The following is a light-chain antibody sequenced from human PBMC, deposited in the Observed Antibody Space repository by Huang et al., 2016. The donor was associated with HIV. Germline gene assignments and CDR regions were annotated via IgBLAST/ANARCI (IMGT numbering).Light chain of an antibody. CDR3: QQYNKWPPYT. Sequence: VMTQSPATLSVSPGERATLSCRASESILRNLPWYQQRPGQPPRLLIYGASVRLPGIPDRFRGGGSGTEFSLTISSLQSEDFAVYYCQQYNKWPPYTYGQGTKLEIK. CDR2: GAS. CDR1: ESILRN. J-gene: IGKJ2*01. V-gene: IGKV3-15*01.